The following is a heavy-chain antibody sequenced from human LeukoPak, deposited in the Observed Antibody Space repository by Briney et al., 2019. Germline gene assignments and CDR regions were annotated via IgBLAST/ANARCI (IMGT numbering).Heavy chain of an antibody. CDR1: GFTFNTYW. CDR2: INQDGSVR. D-gene: IGHD2-21*02. CDR3: ARKGLPDY. J-gene: IGHJ4*02. V-gene: IGHV3-7*01. Sequence: GGSLRLSCAASGFTFNTYWMIWVRQAPGKGLDWVANINQDGSVRYYVASVKGRFTISRDNAKNLVHLQMNSLRAEDTAVYYCARKGLPDYWGQGTMVTVSS.